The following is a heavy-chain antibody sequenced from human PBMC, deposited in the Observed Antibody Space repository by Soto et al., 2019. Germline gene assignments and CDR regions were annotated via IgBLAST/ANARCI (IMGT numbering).Heavy chain of an antibody. Sequence: QVQLVQSGAEVKEPGSSVRVSCKASGGTFDNFIMNWVRQTPGQGLEWMGGIVPMLGTPTYAEKFKGSVTISATGSTRIRYMDVTSLRSEATAIYYCARNATYSSFLSQYSGMEVWGQGTTVSVSS. CDR3: ARNATYSSFLSQYSGMEV. V-gene: IGHV1-69*01. CDR2: IVPMLGTP. CDR1: GGTFDNFI. J-gene: IGHJ6*01. D-gene: IGHD1-26*01.